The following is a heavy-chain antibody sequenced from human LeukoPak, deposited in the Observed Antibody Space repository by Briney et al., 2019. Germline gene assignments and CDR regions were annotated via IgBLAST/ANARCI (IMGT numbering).Heavy chain of an antibody. CDR1: GYTFTSYY. CDR2: INPSGGST. D-gene: IGHD6-13*01. J-gene: IGHJ6*02. Sequence: ASVKVSCKASGYTFTSYYMHWVRQAPGQGLEWMGIINPSGGSTSYAQKFQGRVTMTRDTFTSTVYMELSSLRSEDTAVYYCARFIAAAGTLYYGMDVWGQGTTVTVSS. V-gene: IGHV1-46*01. CDR3: ARFIAAAGTLYYGMDV.